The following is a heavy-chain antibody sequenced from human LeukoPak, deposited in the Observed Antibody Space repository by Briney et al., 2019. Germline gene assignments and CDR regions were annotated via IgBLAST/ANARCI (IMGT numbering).Heavy chain of an antibody. Sequence: GGSLRLSCAASGFTVSSNYMSWVRQAPGKGLEWVANIKQDGSEKYYVDSVKGRFTISRDNAKNSLYLQMNSLRAEDTAVYYCARDQDSSGWYLGDAFDIWGQGTMVTVSS. V-gene: IGHV3-7*01. J-gene: IGHJ3*02. CDR1: GFTVSSNY. CDR2: IKQDGSEK. CDR3: ARDQDSSGWYLGDAFDI. D-gene: IGHD6-19*01.